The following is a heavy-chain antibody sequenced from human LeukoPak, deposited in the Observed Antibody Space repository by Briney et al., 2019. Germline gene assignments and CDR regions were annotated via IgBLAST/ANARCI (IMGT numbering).Heavy chain of an antibody. CDR3: ARGKITMVRGVINDYGMDV. CDR2: IGTAGDP. J-gene: IGHJ6*04. D-gene: IGHD3-10*01. Sequence: GGSLRLSCAAFGFTFSSYDMHWVRQATGKGLEWVSAIGTAGDPYYPGSVKGRFTISRENAKNSLYLQMNSLRAGDTAVYYCARGKITMVRGVINDYGMDVWGKGTTVTVSS. CDR1: GFTFSSYD. V-gene: IGHV3-13*05.